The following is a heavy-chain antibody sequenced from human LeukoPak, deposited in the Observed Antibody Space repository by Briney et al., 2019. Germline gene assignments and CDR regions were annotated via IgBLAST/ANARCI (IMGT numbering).Heavy chain of an antibody. CDR1: GFTFGDYA. J-gene: IGHJ5*02. V-gene: IGHV3-49*03. D-gene: IGHD5-12*01. Sequence: GRSLRLSCTASGFTFGDYAMSWFRQAPGKGLEWVGFIRSKAYGGTTEYAVSVKGRFTISRDDSKSIAYLQMNSLKTEDTAVYYCTRGLYSGYSNWFDPWGQGTLVTVSS. CDR2: IRSKAYGGTT. CDR3: TRGLYSGYSNWFDP.